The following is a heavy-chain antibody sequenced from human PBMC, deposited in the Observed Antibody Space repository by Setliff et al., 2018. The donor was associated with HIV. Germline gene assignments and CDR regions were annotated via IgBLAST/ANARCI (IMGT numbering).Heavy chain of an antibody. Sequence: PSETLSLTCDVSGFSISSRYYWGWIRQSPGKGLEWIGNIYHTGSSYYNPSLNDRATISLDTSKNQFSLKLNSVTAADTAVYYCARGKGSVTGVRDAFDIWGRGTLVTVSS. CDR3: ARGKGSVTGVRDAFDI. CDR2: IYHTGSS. J-gene: IGHJ3*02. D-gene: IGHD6-19*01. V-gene: IGHV4-38-2*01. CDR1: GFSISSRYY.